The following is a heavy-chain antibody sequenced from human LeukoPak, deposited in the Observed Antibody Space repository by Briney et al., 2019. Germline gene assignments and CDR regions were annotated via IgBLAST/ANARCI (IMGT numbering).Heavy chain of an antibody. J-gene: IGHJ3*02. CDR2: ISWNSGSI. Sequence: GGSLRLSCAASGFTFDDYAMHWVRQAPGKGLEWVSGISWNSGSIGYADSVKGRFTISRDNAKNSLYLQMNSLRAEDTALYYCAKDMNILTGWGAFDIWGQGTMVTVSS. V-gene: IGHV3-9*01. CDR1: GFTFDDYA. CDR3: AKDMNILTGWGAFDI. D-gene: IGHD3-9*01.